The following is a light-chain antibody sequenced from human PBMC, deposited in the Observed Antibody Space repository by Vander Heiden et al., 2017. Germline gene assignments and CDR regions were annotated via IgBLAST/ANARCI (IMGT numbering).Light chain of an antibody. CDR2: GAS. CDR3: QQDYNWPST. CDR1: QSVSSN. Sequence: EIVMSLSPASLSVSPGDRPTPSSWASQSVSSNLAWYQQKPGQAPRLLIYGASTRATGVPVRFSGSGSGTEFTLTISSLQSEDFAVYYCQQDYNWPSTFGQGTKLEIK. V-gene: IGKV3-15*01. J-gene: IGKJ2*01.